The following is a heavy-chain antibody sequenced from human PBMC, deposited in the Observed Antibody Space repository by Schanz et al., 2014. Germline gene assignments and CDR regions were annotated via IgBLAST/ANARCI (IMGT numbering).Heavy chain of an antibody. J-gene: IGHJ4*02. V-gene: IGHV3-7*01. CDR3: ARDKGGYYPFDY. Sequence: EEQMVESGGGLVKPGGSLRLSCEGSGFSFSDYWLGWVRQAPGKGLEWVANIKQDESERSYVDSVKGRFTISRDNAKNSLYLQMNSLRAEDTAVYYCARDKGGYYPFDYWGQGTLVTVSS. CDR2: IKQDESER. D-gene: IGHD3-3*01. CDR1: GFSFSDYW.